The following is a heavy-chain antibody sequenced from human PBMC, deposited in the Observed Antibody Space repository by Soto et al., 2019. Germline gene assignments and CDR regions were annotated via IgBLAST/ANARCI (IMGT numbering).Heavy chain of an antibody. J-gene: IGHJ6*02. CDR2: IFHNGNT. CDR3: ASRTYAMDV. V-gene: IGHV4-4*02. CDR1: GGSISSSNW. Sequence: QVQLQESGPGLVKPSGTLSLTCAVSGGSISSSNWWSWVRQPPGRGLEWIGEIFHNGNTYSNPSLTGRVTMSVDKSKNQSSLNPNSVTAADTAVYYCASRTYAMDVWGQGTTVTVSS.